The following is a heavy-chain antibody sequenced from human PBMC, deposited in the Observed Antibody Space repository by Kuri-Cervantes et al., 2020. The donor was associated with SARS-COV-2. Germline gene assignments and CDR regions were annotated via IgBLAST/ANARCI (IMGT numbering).Heavy chain of an antibody. CDR3: ARDHDAKSFDY. V-gene: IGHV3-21*01. D-gene: IGHD1-1*01. J-gene: IGHJ4*02. Sequence: GGSLRLSCAASGFTFSSYSVNWVRQAPGKGLEWVSSISSSSSYIYYADSVKGRFTISRDNAKNSLYLQMSSLRAEDTAVYYCARDHDAKSFDYWGQGTLVTVSS. CDR2: ISSSSSYI. CDR1: GFTFSSYS.